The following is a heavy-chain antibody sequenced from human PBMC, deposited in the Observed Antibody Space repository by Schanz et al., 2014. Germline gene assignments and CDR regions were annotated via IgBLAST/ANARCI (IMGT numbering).Heavy chain of an antibody. CDR1: GFTFSSYC. CDR3: ARDGAELYYFAD. V-gene: IGHV3-7*01. CDR2: INQDGSEK. J-gene: IGHJ4*02. D-gene: IGHD1-1*01. Sequence: EVQLVESGGGLVQPGGSLRLSCAASGFTFSSYCINWVRQAPGKGLEWVANINQDGSEKYYVDSVKGRFTISRDNAKNSLYLQMIGLRAEDTAVFYCARDGAELYYFADWGQGTLVTVSS.